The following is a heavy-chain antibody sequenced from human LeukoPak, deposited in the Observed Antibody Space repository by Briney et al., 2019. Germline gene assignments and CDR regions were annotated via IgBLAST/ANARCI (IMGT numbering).Heavy chain of an antibody. Sequence: SETLSLTSAASGGSITTTNWWSWVRQPPGKGLEWIGEVLLSGATNYNPSLESRVSHLINKFKDHLALAITSVTAADTAIYYCTRESGAFSPFGFWGQGTLLTVSS. CDR2: VLLSGAT. CDR1: GGSITTTNW. V-gene: IGHV4-4*02. CDR3: TRESGAFSPFGF. D-gene: IGHD1-26*01. J-gene: IGHJ4*02.